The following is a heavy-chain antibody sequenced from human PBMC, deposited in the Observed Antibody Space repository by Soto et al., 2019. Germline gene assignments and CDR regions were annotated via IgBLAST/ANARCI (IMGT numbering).Heavy chain of an antibody. V-gene: IGHV3-66*01. CDR3: ASSPKGPFDY. CDR2: IYSGGST. Sequence: HPGGSLRLSCAASGFTVSSNYMSWVRQAPGKGLEWVSVIYSGGSTYYADSVKGRFTISRDNSKNTLYLQMNSLRAEDTAVYYCASSPKGPFDYWGQGTLVTVSS. CDR1: GFTVSSNY. J-gene: IGHJ4*02.